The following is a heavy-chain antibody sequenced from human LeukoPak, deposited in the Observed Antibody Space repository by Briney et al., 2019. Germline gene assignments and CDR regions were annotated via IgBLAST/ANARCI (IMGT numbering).Heavy chain of an antibody. J-gene: IGHJ4*02. CDR1: GFIVSGKF. CDR2: IHYDGKV. D-gene: IGHD2-21*01. V-gene: IGHV3-53*01. Sequence: GGSLRLSCAASGFIVSGKFMSWVRQAPGKGLEWVSIIHYDGKVRYAGSVGGRFTIYRDDSENTLFLQMNSLRVDDTAVYFCASGDGYLQPYWGQGTLVTVSS. CDR3: ASGDGYLQPY.